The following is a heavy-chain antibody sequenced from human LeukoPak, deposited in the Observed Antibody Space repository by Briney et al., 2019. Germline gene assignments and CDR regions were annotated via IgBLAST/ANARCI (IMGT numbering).Heavy chain of an antibody. CDR3: ARDSIPRGPMKPYYYYGMDV. CDR2: IYHSGTT. V-gene: IGHV4-28*03. D-gene: IGHD3-10*01. CDR1: GYSITSSSW. Sequence: TSETLSLTCAVSGYSITSSSWWGWIRQPPGKGLEWIGYIYHSGTTYYNPSLKSRVTISVDTSKNQFSLKLSSVTAADTAVYYCARDSIPRGPMKPYYYYGMDVWGQGTTVTVSS. J-gene: IGHJ6*02.